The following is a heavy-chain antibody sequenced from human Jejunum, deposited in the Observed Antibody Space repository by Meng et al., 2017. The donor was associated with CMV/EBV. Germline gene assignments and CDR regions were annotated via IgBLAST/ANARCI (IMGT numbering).Heavy chain of an antibody. Sequence: SDHGMHWVRQAPGKGLEWVAYIRYDGGNIYYVDLVKGRFTISRDNSKNTLYLQMKSLRGEDTAVYYCAKESPWSGGSGTYYFDYWGQGTLVTVSS. CDR1: SDHG. J-gene: IGHJ4*02. V-gene: IGHV3-30*02. D-gene: IGHD3-10*01. CDR3: AKESPWSGGSGTYYFDY. CDR2: IRYDGGNI.